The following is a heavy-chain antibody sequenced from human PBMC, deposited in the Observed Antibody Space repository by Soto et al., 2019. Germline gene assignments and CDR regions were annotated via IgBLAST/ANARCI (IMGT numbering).Heavy chain of an antibody. CDR3: SGCSGGACHQNYGMDV. V-gene: IGHV3-21*01. Sequence: EVHLVESGGGLVKPGGSLRLSCAVSGFTFSSCTMNWVRQAPGKGLEWVSSISPSTSHIYYADSVKGRFTITRDNAKSSLFLQMNSLRAEDTGVYYCSGCSGGACHQNYGMDVWGQGTTVTVSS. CDR1: GFTFSSCT. CDR2: ISPSTSHI. D-gene: IGHD2-15*01. J-gene: IGHJ6*02.